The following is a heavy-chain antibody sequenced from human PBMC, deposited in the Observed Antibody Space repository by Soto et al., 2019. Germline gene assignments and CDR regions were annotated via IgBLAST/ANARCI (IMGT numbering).Heavy chain of an antibody. Sequence: SETLALTCTVSGDSISSSTYYWGWIRRPPGKGLEWIATICSTGTTHYNPSLRSRVTISVDTSNNQFSLTVRSVTAADTAAYYCARHDYGDGFSYWGQGSQVTVSS. V-gene: IGHV4-39*01. CDR3: ARHDYGDGFSY. D-gene: IGHD4-17*01. CDR2: ICSTGTT. CDR1: GDSISSSTYY. J-gene: IGHJ4*02.